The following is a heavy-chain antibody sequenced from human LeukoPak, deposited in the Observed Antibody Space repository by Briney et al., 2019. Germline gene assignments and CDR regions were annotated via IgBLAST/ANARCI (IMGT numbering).Heavy chain of an antibody. V-gene: IGHV4-34*12. D-gene: IGHD2-15*01. CDR1: GGSFSDY. CDR2: IIHSGSA. CDR3: ARERASNSCNNWLDP. J-gene: IGHJ5*02. Sequence: PSKTLSLTCAVYGGSFSDYWSWIRQPPGKGLEWFGYIIHSGSANYNPSLKSRVTITVDKSVRQFFLKISPVSVADTASYSCARERASNSCNNWLDPWGPGTLVTVSS.